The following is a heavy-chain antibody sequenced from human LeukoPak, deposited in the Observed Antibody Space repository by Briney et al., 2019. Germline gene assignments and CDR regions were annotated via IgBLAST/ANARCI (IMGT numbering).Heavy chain of an antibody. CDR2: ISAYNGNT. V-gene: IGHV1-18*01. J-gene: IGHJ5*02. Sequence: ASVKVSCKASGYTFTSYGISWVRQAPGQGLEWMGWISAYNGNTNNAQKLQGRVTMTTDTSTSTAYMELRGLRSDDTAVYSGARDADYYDSSGYSPWGQGTLVTVSS. CDR3: ARDADYYDSSGYSP. D-gene: IGHD3-22*01. CDR1: GYTFTSYG.